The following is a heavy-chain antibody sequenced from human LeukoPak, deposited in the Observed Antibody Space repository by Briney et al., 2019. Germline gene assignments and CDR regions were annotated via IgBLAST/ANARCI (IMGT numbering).Heavy chain of an antibody. V-gene: IGHV4-61*05. CDR1: GGSISSNNYY. J-gene: IGHJ3*02. CDR2: IYHSGST. Sequence: SETLSLTCTVSGGSISSNNYYWSWIRQPPVKGLEWTGYIYHSGSTYYNPSLKSRVAISVDTSKNQFSLKLSSVTAADTAVYYCARRMWEDSSSWTPKRSDAFDIWGQGTMVTVSS. CDR3: ARRMWEDSSSWTPKRSDAFDI. D-gene: IGHD6-13*01.